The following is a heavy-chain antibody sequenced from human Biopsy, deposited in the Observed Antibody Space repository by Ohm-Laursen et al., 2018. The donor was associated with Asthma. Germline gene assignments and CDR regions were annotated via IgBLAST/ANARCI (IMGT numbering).Heavy chain of an antibody. J-gene: IGHJ5*02. CDR1: GFWLRTPGVG. D-gene: IGHD3-9*01. V-gene: IGHV2-5*02. CDR3: ALSQDSGFDDHSPSWLDP. CDR2: IYWDDYN. Sequence: TQTLTLTSSFSGFWLRTPGVGVGWIRQSPGKALEWLALIYWDDYNLFRPSLKRRLTITKDPSKNQVVLTMTKMDPVDSGTYYCALSQDSGFDDHSPSWLDPWGQGTLVTVSS.